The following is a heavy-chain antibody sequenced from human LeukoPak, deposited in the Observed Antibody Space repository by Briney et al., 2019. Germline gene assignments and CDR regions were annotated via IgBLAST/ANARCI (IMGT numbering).Heavy chain of an antibody. Sequence: SETLSLTCAVYGGSFSGYYWSWIRQPPGKGLEWIGEINHSGSTNYNPSLKSRVTISVDTSKNQFSLKLSSVTAADTAVYYCARVYFDWLFSSGMDVWGQGTTVTVSS. D-gene: IGHD3-9*01. V-gene: IGHV4-34*01. CDR3: ARVYFDWLFSSGMDV. CDR1: GGSFSGYY. CDR2: INHSGST. J-gene: IGHJ6*02.